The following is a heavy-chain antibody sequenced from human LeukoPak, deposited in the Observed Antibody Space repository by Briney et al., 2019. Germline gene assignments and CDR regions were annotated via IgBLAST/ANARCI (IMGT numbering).Heavy chain of an antibody. CDR2: ISGSGGST. D-gene: IGHD3-3*01. Sequence: GGSLRLPCAASGFTFSSYAMSWVRQAPGKGLEWVSAISGSGGSTYYADSVKGRFTISRDNSKNTLYLQMNSLRAEDTAVYYCAKDQYDFWSGYYPTYFDYWGQGTLVTVSS. V-gene: IGHV3-23*01. CDR3: AKDQYDFWSGYYPTYFDY. CDR1: GFTFSSYA. J-gene: IGHJ4*02.